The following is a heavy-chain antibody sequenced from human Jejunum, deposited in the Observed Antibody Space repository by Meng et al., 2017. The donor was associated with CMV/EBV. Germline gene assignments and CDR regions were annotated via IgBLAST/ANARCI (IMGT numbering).Heavy chain of an antibody. CDR2: VHHRGTT. J-gene: IGHJ5*02. V-gene: IGHV4-39*01. D-gene: IGHD3-22*01. CDR1: GGSLHPYS. Sequence: SGGSLHPYSWCWVRQPPGQVLEWIATVHHRGTTYNNPSLESRVRMSIDTSKRQLSLRLDSVTAADTAVYYCARHRVSIVESASWFDTWGQGTLVTVSS. CDR3: ARHRVSIVESASWFDT.